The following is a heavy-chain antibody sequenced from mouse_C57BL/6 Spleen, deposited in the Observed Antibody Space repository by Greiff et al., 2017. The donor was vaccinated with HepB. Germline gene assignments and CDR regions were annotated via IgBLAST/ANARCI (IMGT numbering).Heavy chain of an antibody. CDR3: TELGRYFDV. V-gene: IGHV6-3*01. CDR1: GFTFSNYW. D-gene: IGHD4-1*01. J-gene: IGHJ1*03. Sequence: EVKVEESGGGLVQPGGSIKLSCVASGFTFSNYWMNWVRQSPEKGLEWVAQIRLKSDNYATHYAESVKGRFTISRDDSKSSVYLQMNNLRAEDTGMYYCTELGRYFDVWGTGTTVTVSS. CDR2: IRLKSDNYAT.